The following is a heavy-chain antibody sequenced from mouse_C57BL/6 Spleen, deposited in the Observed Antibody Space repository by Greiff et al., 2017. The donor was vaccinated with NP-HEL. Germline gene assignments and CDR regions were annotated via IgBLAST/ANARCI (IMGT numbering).Heavy chain of an antibody. Sequence: VQLQESGAELVKPGASVKLSCKASGYTFTSYWMHWVKQRPGRGLEWIGRIDPNSGGTKYNEKFKSKATLTVDKPSSTAYMQLSSLTSEDCAFYYCAREDSSGPPYAMDYWGQGTSVTVSS. CDR2: IDPNSGGT. D-gene: IGHD3-2*02. CDR3: AREDSSGPPYAMDY. J-gene: IGHJ4*01. V-gene: IGHV1-72*01. CDR1: GYTFTSYW.